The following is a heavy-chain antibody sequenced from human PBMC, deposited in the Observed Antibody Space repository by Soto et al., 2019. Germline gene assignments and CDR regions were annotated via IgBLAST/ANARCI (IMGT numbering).Heavy chain of an antibody. CDR3: VQSRCGGDCRMSYSAHSYYGLDV. CDR2: IYWDDAK. Sequence: QITLKESGPTLVKPTQTLTLTCTFSGLSLSTTGVGVGWIRQPPGKALEWLALIYWDDAKRYSPSLKSRLTITMDATKSQVLLTLTNMDAVDTAIYYCVQSRCGGDCRMSYSAHSYYGLDVWGQGTTVTVSS. D-gene: IGHD2-21*02. CDR1: GLSLSTTGVG. V-gene: IGHV2-5*02. J-gene: IGHJ6*02.